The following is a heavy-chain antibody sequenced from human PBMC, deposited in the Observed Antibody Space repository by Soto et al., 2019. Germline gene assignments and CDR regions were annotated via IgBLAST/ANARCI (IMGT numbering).Heavy chain of an antibody. J-gene: IGHJ4*02. CDR3: ASSYDSSSYSDY. Sequence: PDGSLRLSCAASGITFSSYAMHWVRQAPGQGLEWVAVISYDGSNKYYADSVKGRFTISRNNSKNTLYLQMNSLRAEDTAVYYCASSYDSSSYSDYWGQGTPVTVAS. D-gene: IGHD3-22*01. CDR1: GITFSSYA. CDR2: ISYDGSNK. V-gene: IGHV3-30-3*01.